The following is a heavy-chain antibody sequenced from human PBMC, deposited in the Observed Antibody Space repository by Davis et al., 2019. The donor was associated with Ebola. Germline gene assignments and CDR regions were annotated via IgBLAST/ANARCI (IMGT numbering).Heavy chain of an antibody. CDR1: GFTFYRYE. V-gene: IGHV3-15*07. J-gene: IGHJ4*02. D-gene: IGHD1-14*01. Sequence: GESLKISCAASGFTFYRYEMNWVRQAPGKGLEWVGRIKSKTDGETVDYAAPVKGRFTISRDDLKNTVYLQMNSLKIEDTAVYYCMSRTTVGYWGQGTLVTVSS. CDR2: IKSKTDGETV. CDR3: MSRTTVGY.